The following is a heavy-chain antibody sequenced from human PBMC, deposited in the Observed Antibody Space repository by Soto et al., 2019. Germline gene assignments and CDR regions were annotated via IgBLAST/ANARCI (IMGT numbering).Heavy chain of an antibody. CDR2: IYYSGST. CDR1: GGSISSSSYY. V-gene: IGHV4-39*02. J-gene: IGHJ4*02. D-gene: IGHD5-12*01. Sequence: SETLSLTCTVSGGSISSSSYYWGWIRQPPGKGLEWIGSIYYSGSTYYNPSLKSRVTISVDTSKNQFSLKLSSVTAADTAIYFCAREGNLGRWLQPLDFWGQGTLVTVSS. CDR3: AREGNLGRWLQPLDF.